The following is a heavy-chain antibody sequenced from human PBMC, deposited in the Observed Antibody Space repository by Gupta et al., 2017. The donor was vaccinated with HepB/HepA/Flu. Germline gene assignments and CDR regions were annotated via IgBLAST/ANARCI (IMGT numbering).Heavy chain of an antibody. CDR1: GFTFSSYA. CDR2: ISGSGGST. Sequence: EVQLLDSGGGLVQPGGSLRLSCAASGFTFSSYAMSWVRQAPGKGLEWVSAISGSGGSTYYADSVKGRFTISRDNSKNTLYLQMNSLRAEDTAVYYCAKDQIRGVIPTNWFDPWGQGTLVTVSS. CDR3: AKDQIRGVIPTNWFDP. D-gene: IGHD3-10*01. J-gene: IGHJ5*02. V-gene: IGHV3-23*01.